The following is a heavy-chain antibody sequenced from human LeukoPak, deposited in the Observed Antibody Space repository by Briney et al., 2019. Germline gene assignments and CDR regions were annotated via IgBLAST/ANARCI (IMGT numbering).Heavy chain of an antibody. CDR2: IIPIFGTA. CDR3: ARQVYCTNGVCYKGRYYFDY. D-gene: IGHD2-8*01. Sequence: SVKVSCKASGGTFSSYAISWVRQAPGQGLEWMGGIIPIFGTANYAQKFQGRVTITADKSTSTAYMELRSLRSDDTAVYYCARQVYCTNGVCYKGRYYFDYWGQGTLVTVSS. V-gene: IGHV1-69*06. J-gene: IGHJ4*02. CDR1: GGTFSSYA.